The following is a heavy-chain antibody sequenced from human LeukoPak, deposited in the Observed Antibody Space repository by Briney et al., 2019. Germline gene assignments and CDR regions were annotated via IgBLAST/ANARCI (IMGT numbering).Heavy chain of an antibody. CDR1: GYSFTSHW. D-gene: IGHD5-12*01. CDR3: ARVSTPSAYDPFDF. CDR2: IYPGDFDT. J-gene: IGHJ4*02. V-gene: IGHV5-51*01. Sequence: PGESLKISCKGSGYSFTSHWIGWVRQMPGKGLEWMGIIYPGDFDTRYSPSFQGQVTISADKSISTAYLQWSSLKASDTAMYYCARVSTPSAYDPFDFWGQGALVTVSS.